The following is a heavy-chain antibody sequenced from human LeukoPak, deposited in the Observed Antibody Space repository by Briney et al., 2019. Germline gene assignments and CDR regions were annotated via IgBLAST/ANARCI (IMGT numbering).Heavy chain of an antibody. CDR3: ARDQGYSYGYVHFGY. V-gene: IGHV4-61*09. D-gene: IGHD5-18*01. CDR1: GASISSTSYC. J-gene: IGHJ4*02. Sequence: SQTLSLTCTVSGASISSTSYCWGWIRQPAGKGLEWIGHIHTSGSTNYNPSLKSRVTISVDTSKNQFSLKLSSVTAADTAVYYCARDQGYSYGYVHFGYWGQGTLVTVSS. CDR2: IHTSGST.